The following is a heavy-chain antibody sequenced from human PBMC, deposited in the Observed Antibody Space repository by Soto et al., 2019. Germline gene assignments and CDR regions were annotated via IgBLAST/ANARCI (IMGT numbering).Heavy chain of an antibody. J-gene: IGHJ4*02. CDR2: IKSKTDGGTT. CDR1: GFTFSNAW. CDR3: TTVRLRGVIIY. Sequence: GSLRLSCAASGFTFSNAWLSRVRQAPGKGLEWVGRIKSKTDGGTTDYAAPVKGRFTISRDDSKNTLYLQMNSLKTEDTAVYDCTTVRLRGVIIYWGQGTLVTLSS. D-gene: IGHD3-10*01. V-gene: IGHV3-15*01.